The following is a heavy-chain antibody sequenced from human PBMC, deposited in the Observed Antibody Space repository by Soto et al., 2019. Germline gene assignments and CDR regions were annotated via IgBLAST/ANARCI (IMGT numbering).Heavy chain of an antibody. Sequence: PSQTLSLTCAISGDSVSSNSAAWNWIRQSPSRGLEWLGRTYYRSKWYNDYAVSVKSRITINPDTSKNQFSLQLNSVTPEDTAVYYCARWGELPNYHYYGMDVWGQGTTVTVSS. J-gene: IGHJ6*02. CDR3: ARWGELPNYHYYGMDV. V-gene: IGHV6-1*01. D-gene: IGHD1-26*01. CDR1: GDSVSSNSAA. CDR2: TYYRSKWYN.